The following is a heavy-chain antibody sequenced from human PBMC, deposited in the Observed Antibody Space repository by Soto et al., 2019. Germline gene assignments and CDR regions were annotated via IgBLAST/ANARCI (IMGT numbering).Heavy chain of an antibody. D-gene: IGHD3-3*01. V-gene: IGHV1-46*03. CDR2: INPSGGGT. CDR3: ARGPEGYGYDFWSGYYSHYMDV. J-gene: IGHJ6*03. Sequence: QVQLVQSGAEVKKPGASVKVSCKASGYTFTSYYMHWVRQAPAQGLEWMGIINPSGGGTSYAQKFQSRVTMASDTPTSTVYMELSSLRSEDTAVYYCARGPEGYGYDFWSGYYSHYMDVWGKGTTVTVSS. CDR1: GYTFTSYY.